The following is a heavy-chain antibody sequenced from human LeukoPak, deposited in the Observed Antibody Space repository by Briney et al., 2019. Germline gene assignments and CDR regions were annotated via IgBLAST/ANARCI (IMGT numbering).Heavy chain of an antibody. CDR1: GFTFSNYW. V-gene: IGHV3-74*01. Sequence: GGSLRLSCAASGFTFSNYWMHWVRQAPGKGLLWVSRIGGDVSTTTYADSVKGRFTISRDNAKNTLYLQMNSLRAEDTAVYYCARDWYDNSDAFDIWGQGTMVTVSS. J-gene: IGHJ3*02. CDR3: ARDWYDNSDAFDI. D-gene: IGHD3-9*01. CDR2: IGGDVSTT.